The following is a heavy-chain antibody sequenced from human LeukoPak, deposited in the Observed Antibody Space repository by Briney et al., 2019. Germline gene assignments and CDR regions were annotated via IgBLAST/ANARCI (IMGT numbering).Heavy chain of an antibody. J-gene: IGHJ4*02. Sequence: PGGSLRLSCAASGFTVSSNYMSWVRQAPGKGLEWVAVISYDGSNKYYADSVKGRFTISRDNSKNTLYLQMNSLRAEDTAVYYCARGAIWELLSDFDYWGQGTLVTVSS. D-gene: IGHD1-26*01. CDR2: ISYDGSNK. V-gene: IGHV3-30-3*01. CDR1: GFTVSSNY. CDR3: ARGAIWELLSDFDY.